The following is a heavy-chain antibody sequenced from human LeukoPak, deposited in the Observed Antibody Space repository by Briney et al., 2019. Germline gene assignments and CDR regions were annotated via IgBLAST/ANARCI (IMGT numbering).Heavy chain of an antibody. CDR1: GGSISSGGYY. CDR3: ARARGRFGESYGMDV. D-gene: IGHD3-10*01. V-gene: IGHV4-61*08. Sequence: SETLSLTCTVSGGSISSGGYYWSWIRQHRGKGLEWIGYIYYSGSTNYNPSLKSRVTISVDTSKNQFSLKLSSVTAADTAVYYCARARGRFGESYGMDVWGQGTSVTVSS. J-gene: IGHJ6*02. CDR2: IYYSGST.